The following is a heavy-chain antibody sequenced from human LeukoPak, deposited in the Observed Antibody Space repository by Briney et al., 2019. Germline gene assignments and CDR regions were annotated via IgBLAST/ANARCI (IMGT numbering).Heavy chain of an antibody. Sequence: ASAKVSCKTSRYTFTDYFMHWVRQAPGQGLEWLGRIDPNSGGTNYPQKFQGTVTMTRDTSISTVYMELSRLRSDDTAMYYCARDHCGGDSCLGYWGQGTLVTVSS. J-gene: IGHJ4*02. D-gene: IGHD2-21*01. CDR1: RYTFTDYF. CDR2: IDPNSGGT. V-gene: IGHV1-2*06. CDR3: ARDHCGGDSCLGY.